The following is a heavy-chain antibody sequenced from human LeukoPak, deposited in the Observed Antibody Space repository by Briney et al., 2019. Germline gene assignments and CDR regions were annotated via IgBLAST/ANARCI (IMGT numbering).Heavy chain of an antibody. CDR3: ARGLPLRYFDWLLVY. CDR1: GYTFTDYY. Sequence: GASVKVSCKASGYTFTDYYMHWVRQAPGQGLEWMGWINPNSGGTNYAQKFRGWVTMTRDTSISTAYMELSRLRSDDTAVYYCARGLPLRYFDWLLVYWGQGTLVTVSS. D-gene: IGHD3-9*01. J-gene: IGHJ4*02. CDR2: INPNSGGT. V-gene: IGHV1-2*04.